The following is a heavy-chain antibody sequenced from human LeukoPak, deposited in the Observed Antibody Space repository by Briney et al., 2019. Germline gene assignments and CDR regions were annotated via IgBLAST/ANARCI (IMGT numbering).Heavy chain of an antibody. CDR3: ASYGGNSVYDY. CDR1: GGSFSGYY. Sequence: PSETLSLTRAVYGGSFSGYYWSWIRQPPGKGLEWIGEINHSGSTNYNPSLKSRVTISLDMSKNQFSLKLSSVTAADTAVYYCASYGGNSVYDYWGQGTLVTVSS. D-gene: IGHD4-17*01. J-gene: IGHJ4*02. V-gene: IGHV4-34*01. CDR2: INHSGST.